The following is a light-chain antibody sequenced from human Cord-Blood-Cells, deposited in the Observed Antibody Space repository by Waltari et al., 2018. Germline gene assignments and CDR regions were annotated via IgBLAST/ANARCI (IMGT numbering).Light chain of an antibody. CDR1: SSDVGGYRY. CDR3: SSYTSSSTLAVV. Sequence: SPGQSITISCTGTSSDVGGYRYVSWYQQHPVKAPKLMIYEVSKRPSGVSNRFSGSKSGNTASLNISGLQAEDEADYYCSSYTSSSTLAVVFGGGTKLTVL. CDR2: EVS. V-gene: IGLV2-14*01. J-gene: IGLJ2*01.